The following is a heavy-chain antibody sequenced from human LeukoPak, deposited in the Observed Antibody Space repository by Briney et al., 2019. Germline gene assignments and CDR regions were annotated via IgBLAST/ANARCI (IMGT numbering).Heavy chain of an antibody. J-gene: IGHJ5*02. Sequence: PSETLSLTCTVSGGSISSYYWGWIRQPPGKGLEWIGYIYYSGSTNYNPSLKSRVTISVDTSKSQFSLKLSSVTAADTAVYYCARGATGYSSSWYEDWFDPWGQGTLVTVSS. CDR1: GGSISSYY. CDR3: ARGATGYSSSWYEDWFDP. V-gene: IGHV4-59*01. D-gene: IGHD6-13*01. CDR2: IYYSGST.